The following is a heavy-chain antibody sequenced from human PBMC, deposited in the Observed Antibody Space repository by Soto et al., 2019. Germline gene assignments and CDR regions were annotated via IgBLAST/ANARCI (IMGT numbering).Heavy chain of an antibody. V-gene: IGHV3-7*01. Sequence: EVQLVESGGGLVQPGGSLRLPCAASGFTFSTYWMTWVRQPPGKGLEWVASINQDGSERYYVDSVRGRFTISRDNAKNSPYLHMNSLRAEDTAVYYCVCGGNFFVYWGQGTLVTVSP. CDR1: GFTFSTYW. CDR3: VCGGNFFVY. D-gene: IGHD3-16*01. J-gene: IGHJ4*02. CDR2: INQDGSER.